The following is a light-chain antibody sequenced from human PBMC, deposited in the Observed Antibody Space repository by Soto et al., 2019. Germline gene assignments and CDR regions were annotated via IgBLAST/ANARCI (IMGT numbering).Light chain of an antibody. CDR3: QQRSNWPL. J-gene: IGKJ5*01. CDR2: DTS. CDR1: QSVSSSY. Sequence: EIVLTQSPGTLSLSPGEGATLSCRASQSVSSSYIAWYQQKPGQAPRLVIYDTSKTATGIPARLSGSGSGTDFTLTIRNLEPEDLAVYYCQQRSNWPLFGQGTRLEIK. V-gene: IGKV3D-20*02.